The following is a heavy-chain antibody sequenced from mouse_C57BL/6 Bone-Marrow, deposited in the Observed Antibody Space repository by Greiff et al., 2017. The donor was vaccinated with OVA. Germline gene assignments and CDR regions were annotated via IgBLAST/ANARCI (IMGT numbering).Heavy chain of an antibody. D-gene: IGHD5-1-1*01. CDR1: GFTFSDYG. J-gene: IGHJ4*01. V-gene: IGHV5-17*01. Sequence: EVTLVESGGGLGKPGGSLKLSCAASGFTFSDYGMHWVRQAPEKGLEWVAYISSGSSTIYYAAKVKGRSTITRDNANNTLYLHMTSLRSEDTAMYYYAWIPSMDYWGQGTSVTVSS. CDR2: ISSGSSTI. CDR3: AWIPSMDY.